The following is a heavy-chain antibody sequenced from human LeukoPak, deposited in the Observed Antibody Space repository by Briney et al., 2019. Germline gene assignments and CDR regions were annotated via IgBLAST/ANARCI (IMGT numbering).Heavy chain of an antibody. CDR2: ISYDGRNN. CDR3: VRSTGKFYYGADV. J-gene: IGHJ6*02. V-gene: IGHV3-30*03. Sequence: GGSLRLSCAASGFTFSNAWMSWVRQAPGEGLEWVAAISYDGRNNYYADSVKGRLTIARDNSKNTLYLQMSSLRAEDTAVYYCVRSTGKFYYGADVWGQGTTVTVSS. D-gene: IGHD4/OR15-4a*01. CDR1: GFTFSNAW.